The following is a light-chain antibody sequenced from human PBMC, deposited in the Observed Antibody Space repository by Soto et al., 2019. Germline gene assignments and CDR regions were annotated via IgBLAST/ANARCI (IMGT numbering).Light chain of an antibody. Sequence: QSALTQPASVSGSPGQSITISCTGTSSDVGGYNYVSWYQQHPAKAPKLMIYDVSNRPSGVSNHFSASKSGQTASLTISGLQDEDEAEYYCSSDTSSSAPHVVFGGGTQLTVL. V-gene: IGLV2-14*01. CDR1: SSDVGGYNY. J-gene: IGLJ2*01. CDR2: DVS. CDR3: SSDTSSSAPHVV.